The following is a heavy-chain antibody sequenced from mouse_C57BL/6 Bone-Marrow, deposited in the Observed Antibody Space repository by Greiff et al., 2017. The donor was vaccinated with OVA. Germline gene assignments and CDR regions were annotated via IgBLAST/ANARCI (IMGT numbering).Heavy chain of an antibody. D-gene: IGHD2-4*01. Sequence: VKLHQPGAELVRPGSSVKLSCKASGYTFTSYWMDWVKQRPGQGLEWIGNIYPSDSETHYNQKFKDKATLTVDKSSSTAYMQLSSLTSEDSAVYYCARWGYDYNFDYWGQGTTLTVSS. CDR3: ARWGYDYNFDY. J-gene: IGHJ2*01. CDR1: GYTFTSYW. CDR2: IYPSDSET. V-gene: IGHV1-61*01.